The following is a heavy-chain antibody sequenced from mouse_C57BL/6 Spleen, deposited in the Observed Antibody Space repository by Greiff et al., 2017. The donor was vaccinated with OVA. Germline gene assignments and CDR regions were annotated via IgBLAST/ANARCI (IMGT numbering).Heavy chain of an antibody. Sequence: QVQLQQSGAELVKPGASVKISCKASGYAFSSYWMNWVKQRPGKGLEWIGQIYPGDGDTNYNGKFKGKATLTADKSSSTAYMQLSSLTSEDSAVYFCARLDYYGSGDYSMDYWGQGTSVTVSS. CDR1: GYAFSSYW. CDR2: IYPGDGDT. J-gene: IGHJ4*01. D-gene: IGHD1-1*01. CDR3: ARLDYYGSGDYSMDY. V-gene: IGHV1-80*01.